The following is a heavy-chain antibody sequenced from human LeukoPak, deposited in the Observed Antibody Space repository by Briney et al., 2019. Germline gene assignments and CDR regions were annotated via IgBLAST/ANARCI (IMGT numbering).Heavy chain of an antibody. Sequence: ASVKVSCKASGYTFTGYYMHWVRQAPGQGLEWMGWINTNSGGTNYAQKFEGRVTMTRDTSISTAYMELSRLRSDDTGVYYCARGYCSGGSCSNWFDPWGQGTLVTDCS. CDR3: ARGYCSGGSCSNWFDP. V-gene: IGHV1-2*02. D-gene: IGHD2-15*01. CDR1: GYTFTGYY. CDR2: INTNSGGT. J-gene: IGHJ5*02.